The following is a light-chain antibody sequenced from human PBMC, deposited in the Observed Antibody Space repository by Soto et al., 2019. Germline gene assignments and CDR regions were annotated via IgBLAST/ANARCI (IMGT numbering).Light chain of an antibody. V-gene: IGKV3-20*01. CDR1: QRVASD. J-gene: IGKJ1*01. CDR3: QQYLNSPRT. CDR2: DAS. Sequence: VLTQSPGTLSLSPGEGATLSCRASQRVASDLAWYLQKPGQPPRLLIYDASIRATGIPDRISGSGSERDFTLTISRLEPEDPAVYYCQQYLNSPRTFGQGTKLEIK.